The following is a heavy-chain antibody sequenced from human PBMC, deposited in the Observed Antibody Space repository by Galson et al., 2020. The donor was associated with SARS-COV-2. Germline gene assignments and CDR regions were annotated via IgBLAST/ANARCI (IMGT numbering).Heavy chain of an antibody. J-gene: IGHJ4*02. Sequence: SQTLSLTCAISRDSVSSNSAGWNWIRQSPSRGLEWLGRTYYRSKWYNEYALSVKSRITINPDTSKNHFSLQLNSVTPEDTAVYYCARGTEGRGVIDYFDYWGQGTLVTVSS. D-gene: IGHD3-10*01. CDR1: RDSVSSNSAG. V-gene: IGHV6-1*01. CDR3: ARGTEGRGVIDYFDY. CDR2: TYYRSKWYN.